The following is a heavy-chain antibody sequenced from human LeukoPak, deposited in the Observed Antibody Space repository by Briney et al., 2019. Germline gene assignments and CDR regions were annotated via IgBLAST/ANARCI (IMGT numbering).Heavy chain of an antibody. CDR3: ARGPIGVGELLYSYYFDY. V-gene: IGHV4-4*02. CDR2: IYYSGST. D-gene: IGHD3-10*01. CDR1: GGSISSSNW. Sequence: NASGTLSLTCAVSGGSISSSNWWSWVRQPPGKGLEWIGYIYYSGSTNYNPSLKSRVTISVDTSKNQFSLKLSSVTAADTAVYYCARGPIGVGELLYSYYFDYWGQGTLVTVSS. J-gene: IGHJ4*02.